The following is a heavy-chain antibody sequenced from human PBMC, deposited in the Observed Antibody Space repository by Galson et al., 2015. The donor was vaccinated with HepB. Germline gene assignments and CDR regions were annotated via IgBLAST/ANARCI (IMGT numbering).Heavy chain of an antibody. J-gene: IGHJ4*02. V-gene: IGHV3-30*18. D-gene: IGHD1-14*01. CDR2: ISYDGSNK. CDR1: RFTFSSYG. CDR3: AKGRNRSIRLSYFDY. Sequence: SLRLSCAASRFTFSSYGMHWVRQAPGKGLEWVAVISYDGSNKYYADSVKGRFTISRDNSKNTLYLQMNSLRAEDTAVYYCAKGRNRSIRLSYFDYWGQGTLVTVSS.